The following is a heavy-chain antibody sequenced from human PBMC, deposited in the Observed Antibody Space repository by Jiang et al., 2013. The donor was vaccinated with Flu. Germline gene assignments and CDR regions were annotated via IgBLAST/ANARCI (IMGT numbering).Heavy chain of an antibody. J-gene: IGHJ4*02. Sequence: GSGLVKPSQTLSLTCAVSGGSISSGGYSWSWIRQPPGKGLEWIGYIYHSGSTYYNPSLKSRVTISVDRSKNQFSLKLSSVTAADTAVYYCARADGGWYTKFDYWGQGNPGHRLL. CDR3: ARADGGWYTKFDY. D-gene: IGHD6-19*01. CDR1: GGSISSGGYS. CDR2: IYHSGST. V-gene: IGHV4-30-2*01.